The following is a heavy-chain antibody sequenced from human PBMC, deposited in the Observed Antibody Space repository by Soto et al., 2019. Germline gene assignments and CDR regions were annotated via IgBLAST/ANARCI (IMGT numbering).Heavy chain of an antibody. CDR2: VSANNGHT. CDR1: GFTFSNYG. J-gene: IGHJ6*02. D-gene: IGHD2-8*01. CDR3: ARDIESVTAKHFFYYYAMDV. V-gene: IGHV1-18*01. Sequence: XSVKVSCKASGFTFSNYGLNWVRQAPGQGLEWMGWVSANNGHTNYAQNLQGRVSMTTDTSTSTAYMELRGLTFDDTAVYYCARDIESVTAKHFFYYYAMDVWGQGTTVTVSS.